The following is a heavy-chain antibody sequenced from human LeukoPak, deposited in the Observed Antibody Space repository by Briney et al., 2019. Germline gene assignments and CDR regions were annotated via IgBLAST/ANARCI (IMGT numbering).Heavy chain of an antibody. J-gene: IGHJ4*02. Sequence: PGGSLRLSCAASGFTLSSYAMHWVRQAPGKGLEWVSVMSYDGSNKYYADSVKGRFTISRDNSKNTLYLQMNSLRTEDTAVYYCSGIAVAGIYWGQGTLVTVSS. CDR2: MSYDGSNK. D-gene: IGHD6-19*01. CDR3: SGIAVAGIY. CDR1: GFTLSSYA. V-gene: IGHV3-30*04.